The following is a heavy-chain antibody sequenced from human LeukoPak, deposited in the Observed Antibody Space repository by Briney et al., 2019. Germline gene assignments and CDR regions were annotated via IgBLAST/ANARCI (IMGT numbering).Heavy chain of an antibody. CDR2: ISSSSSFI. D-gene: IGHD2-15*01. CDR3: ARDHCSGGSCLGY. J-gene: IGHJ4*02. V-gene: IGHV3-21*01. Sequence: GGSLRLSCAASGFTFSSYSMNWVRQAPGKGLEWVSSISSSSSFIYYANSVKGRFTISRDNAKNSLYLQMNSLRAEDTAVYYCARDHCSGGSCLGYWGQGTLATVSS. CDR1: GFTFSSYS.